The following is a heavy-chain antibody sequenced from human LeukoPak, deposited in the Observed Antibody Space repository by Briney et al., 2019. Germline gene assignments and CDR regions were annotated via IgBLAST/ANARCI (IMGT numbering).Heavy chain of an antibody. CDR3: ARKDILTGCFDY. D-gene: IGHD3-9*01. CDR1: GGSFSGYY. CDR2: INHNGST. J-gene: IGHJ4*02. V-gene: IGHV4-34*01. Sequence: SETLSLTCAVYGGSFSGYYWSWIRQPPGKGLEWIGEINHNGSTNYNPSLKSRVTISVDTSKNQFSLKLSSVTAADTAVYYCARKDILTGCFDYWGQGTLVTVSS.